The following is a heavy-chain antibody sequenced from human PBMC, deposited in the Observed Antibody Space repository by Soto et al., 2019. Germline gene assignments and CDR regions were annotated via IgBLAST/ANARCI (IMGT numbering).Heavy chain of an antibody. D-gene: IGHD6-13*01. CDR2: IYYSGTT. V-gene: IGHV4-39*01. CDR3: SRHGDASSWYFFDY. Sequence: PSETLSLTCSVSGGSISSSSYYWAWIRQPPEKGPEWIGSIYYSGTTYYNPSLKSRVTIFVDTSKNQFSLYLNSVTAADTAVYYCSRHGDASSWYFFDYWGQGALVTVSS. CDR1: GGSISSSSYY. J-gene: IGHJ4*02.